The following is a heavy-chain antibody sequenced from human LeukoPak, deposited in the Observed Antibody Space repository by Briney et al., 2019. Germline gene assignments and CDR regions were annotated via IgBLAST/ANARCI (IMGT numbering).Heavy chain of an antibody. CDR1: GDIVSSNTAS. J-gene: IGHJ4*02. CDR2: TYYRSRWYD. V-gene: IGHV6-1*01. Sequence: SQTLSLTCAISGDIVSSNTASWNWVRQSPSRGLEWLGRTYYRSRWYDDYALSVKSRITINPDTSKNQFSLQLNSVTPEDTAVYYCTRDFDYWGQGTRVTVSS. CDR3: TRDFDY.